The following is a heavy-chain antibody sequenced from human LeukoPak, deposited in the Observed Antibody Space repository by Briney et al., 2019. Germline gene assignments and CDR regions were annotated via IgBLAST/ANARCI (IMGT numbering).Heavy chain of an antibody. J-gene: IGHJ4*02. CDR2: IKHDGDEK. V-gene: IGHV3-7*01. D-gene: IGHD1-26*01. CDR3: ARHMPAVGDTPFDY. Sequence: PGGSLRLSCAASGFTFSSYWMSWVRQAPGKGLEWVANIKHDGDEKYYVDSVRGRFTISRDNAENSLYLQMNSLRAEDTAIYFCARHMPAVGDTPFDYWGQGTLVTVSS. CDR1: GFTFSSYW.